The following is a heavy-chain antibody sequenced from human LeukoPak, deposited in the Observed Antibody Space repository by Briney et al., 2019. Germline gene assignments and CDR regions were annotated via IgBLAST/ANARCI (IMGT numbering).Heavy chain of an antibody. CDR2: IYTSGST. J-gene: IGHJ6*03. Sequence: PSETLSLTCTVSGGSISSYYWSWLRQPAGKGLEWIGRIYTSGSTNYNPSLKSRVTMSVDTSKNQFSLKLSSVTAADTAVYYCARDSNSLYYYYMDVWGKGTTVTVSS. D-gene: IGHD4-11*01. V-gene: IGHV4-4*07. CDR1: GGSISSYY. CDR3: ARDSNSLYYYYMDV.